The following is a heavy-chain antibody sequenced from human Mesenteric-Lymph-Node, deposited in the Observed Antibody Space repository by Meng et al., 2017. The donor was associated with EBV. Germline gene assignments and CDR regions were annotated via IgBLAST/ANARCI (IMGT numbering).Heavy chain of an antibody. CDR3: ATGYSGYAWDF. Sequence: QVNRVQSGAEVKKPGSSVKVSCKASGGTFSTYALSWARQAPGQGLEWMGGIIPIFGAANYAQNFQARITITADKSTSIAYMELSSLRSEDTAVYYCATGYSGYAWDFWGQGTLVTVSS. CDR2: IIPIFGAA. V-gene: IGHV1-69*06. CDR1: GGTFSTYA. D-gene: IGHD5-12*01. J-gene: IGHJ4*02.